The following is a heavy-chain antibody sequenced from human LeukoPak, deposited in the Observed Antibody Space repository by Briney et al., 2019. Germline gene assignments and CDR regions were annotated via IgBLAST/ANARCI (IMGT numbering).Heavy chain of an antibody. D-gene: IGHD3-10*01. CDR2: IRIDWRST. V-gene: IGHV3-74*01. CDR3: ARSAPDPGVDY. J-gene: IGHJ4*02. Sequence: SGGSLRLSCAASGFSFSSYWMYSVLQAPGKVLFFLSRIRIDWRSTRYAAYVQARFTISRDNAKNTLSPPVTSLRAEDTAVYYCARSAPDPGVDYWGQGTLVTVSS. CDR1: GFSFSSYW.